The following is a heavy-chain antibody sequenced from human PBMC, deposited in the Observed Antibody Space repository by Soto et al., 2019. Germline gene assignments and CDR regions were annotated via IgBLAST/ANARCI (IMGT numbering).Heavy chain of an antibody. Sequence: QVQLVESGGGVVQPGRSLRLSCAASGFTFSSYAMHWVRQAPGKGLEWVAVISYDGSNKYYADSVKGRFTISRDNPKNTLYLQMNSLRAEDTAVYYCARTLAMVSYYFDYWGQGTLVTVSS. D-gene: IGHD5-18*01. CDR3: ARTLAMVSYYFDY. V-gene: IGHV3-30-3*01. CDR2: ISYDGSNK. J-gene: IGHJ4*02. CDR1: GFTFSSYA.